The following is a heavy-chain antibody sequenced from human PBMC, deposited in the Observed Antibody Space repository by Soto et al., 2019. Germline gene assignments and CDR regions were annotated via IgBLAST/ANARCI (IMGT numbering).Heavy chain of an antibody. Sequence: SETLSLTCTVSGDSISAYSWSWVRQPPGKGLEWIGNIHYNGNTKYNPSLKSRVTMSVDTSKNQFSLKLSSVTAADTAVYYCARDQLKGNWFDPWGQRTLVTVSS. CDR1: GDSISAYS. D-gene: IGHD1-1*01. CDR2: IHYNGNT. CDR3: ARDQLKGNWFDP. V-gene: IGHV4-59*12. J-gene: IGHJ5*02.